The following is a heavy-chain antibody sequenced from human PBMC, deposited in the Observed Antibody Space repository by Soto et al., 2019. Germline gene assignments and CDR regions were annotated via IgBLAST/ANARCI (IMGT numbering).Heavy chain of an antibody. CDR1: GGSFSGYY. J-gene: IGHJ6*02. D-gene: IGHD6-13*01. CDR2: INHSGST. Sequence: SETLSLTCAVYGGSFSGYYWSWIRQPPGKGLEWIGEINHSGSTNYNPSLKSRVTISVDTSKNQFSLKLSPVTAADTAVYYCARGRRSRRWFLMGYGMDVWGQGTTVTVS. V-gene: IGHV4-34*01. CDR3: ARGRRSRRWFLMGYGMDV.